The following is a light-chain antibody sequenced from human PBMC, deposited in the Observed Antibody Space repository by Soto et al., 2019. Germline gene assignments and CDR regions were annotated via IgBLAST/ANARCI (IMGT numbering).Light chain of an antibody. CDR1: SSDIGGYNY. J-gene: IGLJ2*01. CDR2: EVT. V-gene: IGLV2-8*01. Sequence: QSVLTQLPSASGSPGQSVTISCTGTSSDIGGYNYVSWYQQHPGKAPQLMIYEVTKRPSGVPDRFSGSKSGNTASLTVSGLQAEDEAEYYCSSYAGRNNVVFGGGTKLTVL. CDR3: SSYAGRNNVV.